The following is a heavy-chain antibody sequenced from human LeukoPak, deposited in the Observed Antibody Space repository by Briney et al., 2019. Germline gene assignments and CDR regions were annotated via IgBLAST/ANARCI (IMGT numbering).Heavy chain of an antibody. CDR2: IYTSGST. J-gene: IGHJ4*02. D-gene: IGHD6-19*01. Sequence: SETLSLTCTVSGGSISSYYWSWIRQPAGKGLEWIGRIYTSGSTNYNPSLKSRVTMSVDTSKNQFSLKLSSVTAADTAVYYCATRGPTVAEFDYWGQGTLVTVSS. CDR3: ATRGPTVAEFDY. V-gene: IGHV4-4*07. CDR1: GGSISSYY.